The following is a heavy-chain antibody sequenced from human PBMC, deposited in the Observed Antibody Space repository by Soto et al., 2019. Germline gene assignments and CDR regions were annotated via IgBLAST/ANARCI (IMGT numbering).Heavy chain of an antibody. V-gene: IGHV5-51*01. CDR2: VYPGDSDT. Sequence: GESLKISCKGSGYTFTTYWIGWVRQMPGKGLEWMGIVYPGDSDTTYSPSFQGQVTISADKSISTAYLQWSSLKASDTAMYFCARHGAYFDHWGQGTLVTVSS. D-gene: IGHD3-16*01. J-gene: IGHJ4*02. CDR3: ARHGAYFDH. CDR1: GYTFTTYW.